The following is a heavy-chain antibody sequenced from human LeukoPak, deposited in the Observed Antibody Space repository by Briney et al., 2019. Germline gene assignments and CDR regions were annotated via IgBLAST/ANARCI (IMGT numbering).Heavy chain of an antibody. CDR3: AKEASIAARKYYYYYYMDV. CDR1: GFTFSSYG. CDR2: IWYDGSNK. V-gene: IGHV3-33*06. Sequence: PGGSLRLSCAAPGFTFSSYGMHWVRQAPGKGLEWVAVIWYDGSNKYYADSVKGRFTISRDNSKNTLYLQMNSLRAEDTAVYYCAKEASIAARKYYYYYYMDVWGKGTTVTVSS. J-gene: IGHJ6*03. D-gene: IGHD6-6*01.